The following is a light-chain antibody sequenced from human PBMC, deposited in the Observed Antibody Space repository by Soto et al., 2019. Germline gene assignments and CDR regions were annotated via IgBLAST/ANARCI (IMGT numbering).Light chain of an antibody. CDR1: QAINNN. CDR2: GAS. V-gene: IGKV3-15*01. CDR3: QQYNNWRAIT. J-gene: IGKJ5*01. Sequence: VLTQAPDTLSVSPGERATLSCRASQAINNNVAWYQQKPGQATSLIIYGASTRATGIPARFSGSGSGTEFTLTISSLQSEDFAFYYCQQYNNWRAITFGQGTRLEIK.